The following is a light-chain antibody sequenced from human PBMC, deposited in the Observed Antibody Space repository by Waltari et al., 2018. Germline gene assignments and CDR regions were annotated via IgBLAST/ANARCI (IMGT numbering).Light chain of an antibody. Sequence: QSALTQPASVSGSPGQSITISCTGTSSDVGGYNYVSWSQQPPGRAPKLMIYDVSKRPSGVSNRVSGAKSGNAAALTISGLQAEDEAEYYCSSYTSSSTLVVGVGTKVTVL. CDR3: SSYTSSSTLV. V-gene: IGLV2-14*01. J-gene: IGLJ3*02. CDR2: DVS. CDR1: SSDVGGYNY.